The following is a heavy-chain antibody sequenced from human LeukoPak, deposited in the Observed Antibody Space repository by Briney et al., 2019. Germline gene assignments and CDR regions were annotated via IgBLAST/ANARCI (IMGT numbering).Heavy chain of an antibody. CDR2: ISGSGGST. CDR3: AMVRGAYHPYDAFDI. D-gene: IGHD3-10*01. V-gene: IGHV3-23*01. CDR1: GFTFSSYA. Sequence: GGSLRLSCAASGFTFSSYAMSWVRQAPGKGLEWVSAISGSGGSTYYADSVKGRFTISRDNSKNTLYRQMNSLRAEDTAVYYCAMVRGAYHPYDAFDIWGQGTMVTVSS. J-gene: IGHJ3*02.